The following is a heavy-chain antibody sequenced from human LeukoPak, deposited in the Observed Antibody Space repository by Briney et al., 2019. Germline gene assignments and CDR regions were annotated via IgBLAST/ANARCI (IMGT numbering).Heavy chain of an antibody. J-gene: IGHJ4*02. D-gene: IGHD2-15*01. CDR1: GGSISSSSYY. CDR3: ASTVGHCSGGSCYSDY. CDR2: IYYSGST. Sequence: SETLSLTCTVSGGSISSSSYYWGWIRQPPGKGLEWIGSIYYSGSTYYNPSPKSRVTISVDTSKNQFSLKLSSVTAADTAVYYCASTVGHCSGGSCYSDYWGQGTLVTVSS. V-gene: IGHV4-39*07.